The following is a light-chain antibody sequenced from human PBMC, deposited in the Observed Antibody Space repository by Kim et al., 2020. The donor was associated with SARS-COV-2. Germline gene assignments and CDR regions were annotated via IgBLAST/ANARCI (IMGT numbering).Light chain of an antibody. Sequence: DIQMTQSPSSLSASIGDRVTITCRASQRIDTYLNWYQQKPGKAPKFLIYTASTLQSGVPSRFSGSGSGTDFTLTISSLQPEDSATYYCHQSDSTPCTFGQETKV. V-gene: IGKV1-39*01. CDR2: TAS. J-gene: IGKJ1*01. CDR1: QRIDTY. CDR3: HQSDSTPCT.